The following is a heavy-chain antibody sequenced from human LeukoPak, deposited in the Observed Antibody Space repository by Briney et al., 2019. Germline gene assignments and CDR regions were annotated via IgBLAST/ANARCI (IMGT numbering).Heavy chain of an antibody. CDR3: ARDRSYYDSSGYYYRDAFDI. CDR2: IWYDGSNK. Sequence: PGGSLRLSCAASGFTFSSYGMHWVRQAPGKGLEWVAVIWYDGSNKYYADSVKGRFTISRDNSKNTLYLQMNSLRAEDTAVYYCARDRSYYDSSGYYYRDAFDIWGQGTMVTVSS. J-gene: IGHJ3*02. V-gene: IGHV3-33*01. CDR1: GFTFSSYG. D-gene: IGHD3-22*01.